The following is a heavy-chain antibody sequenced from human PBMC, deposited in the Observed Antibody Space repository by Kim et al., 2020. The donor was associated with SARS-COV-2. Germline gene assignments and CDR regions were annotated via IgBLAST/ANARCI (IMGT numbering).Heavy chain of an antibody. Sequence: GGSLRLSCAASGFTFSGSAMHWVRQASGKGLEWVGRIRSKANSYATAYASSVKGRFTISRDDSKNTAYLQMNSLKTEDTAVYYCTSEYYYDSSGYFGWGQGTLVTVSS. CDR1: GFTFSGSA. D-gene: IGHD3-22*01. V-gene: IGHV3-73*01. CDR3: TSEYYYDSSGYFG. CDR2: IRSKANSYAT. J-gene: IGHJ4*02.